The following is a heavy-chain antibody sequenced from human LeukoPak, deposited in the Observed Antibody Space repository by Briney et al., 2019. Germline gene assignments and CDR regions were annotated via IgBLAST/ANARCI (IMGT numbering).Heavy chain of an antibody. J-gene: IGHJ4*02. CDR2: VNPSGDSI. Sequence: GAAVKVSCKASGYTFIRYYIHWVRQAPGQGLEWMGIVNPSGDSINYAQKFQGRVTMTRDTSTSTVYMELSSLRSEDTAVYYCARWTTTYLDYWGQGTLVTVSS. V-gene: IGHV1-46*01. CDR1: GYTFIRYY. CDR3: ARWTTTYLDY. D-gene: IGHD3/OR15-3a*01.